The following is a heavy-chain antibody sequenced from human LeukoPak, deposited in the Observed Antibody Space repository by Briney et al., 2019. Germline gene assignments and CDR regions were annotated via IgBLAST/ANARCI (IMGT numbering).Heavy chain of an antibody. CDR3: TKGGELMNY. J-gene: IGHJ4*02. CDR1: GDSISSYY. V-gene: IGHV4-59*08. Sequence: SETLSLTCTVSGDSISSYYWSWIRQPPGKGLEWIGYIHYSGSTNYNPSLKSRVTISIDASKNQFSLRLSSVTAADTAVYYCTKGGELMNYWGQGTLVTVSS. CDR2: IHYSGST. D-gene: IGHD1-26*01.